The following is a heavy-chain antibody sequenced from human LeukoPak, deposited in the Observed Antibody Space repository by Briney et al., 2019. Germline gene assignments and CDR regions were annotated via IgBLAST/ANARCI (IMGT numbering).Heavy chain of an antibody. D-gene: IGHD3-22*01. J-gene: IGHJ4*02. CDR3: ARGVSDSGGSYYFDY. Sequence: SETLSLTCTASGASISSYYWSWIRQPPGKGLEWIGYIYYTGSTNYNPSLKSRVTISVDTSKNQFSLRLSSVTAADMALYYCARGVSDSGGSYYFDYWGQGTLVTVSS. CDR1: GASISSYY. V-gene: IGHV4-59*01. CDR2: IYYTGST.